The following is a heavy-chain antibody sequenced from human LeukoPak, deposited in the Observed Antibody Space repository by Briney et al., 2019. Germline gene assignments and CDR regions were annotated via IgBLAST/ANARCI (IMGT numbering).Heavy chain of an antibody. CDR2: INPNSGGT. J-gene: IGHJ6*02. V-gene: IGHV1-2*02. Sequence: GASVKASCKASGYTFTGHYMHWVRQAPGQGLEWMGWINPNSGGTNYAQKFQGRVTMTRDTSISTAYMELSRLKSDDTAVYYCARDSDGMDVWGQGTTVTVSS. CDR1: GYTFTGHY. CDR3: ARDSDGMDV.